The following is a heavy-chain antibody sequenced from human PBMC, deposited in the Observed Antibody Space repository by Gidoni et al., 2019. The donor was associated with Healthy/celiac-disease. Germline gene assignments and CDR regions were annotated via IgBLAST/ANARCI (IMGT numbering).Heavy chain of an antibody. J-gene: IGHJ6*02. CDR1: GFTFSSYS. D-gene: IGHD1-26*01. CDR2: ISSSSSTI. V-gene: IGHV3-48*01. CDR3: ARDPELSLLSGYYYYGMDV. Sequence: EVQLVESGGGLVQPGGSLRLSCAASGFTFSSYSMNWVRQAPGKGLEWVSYISSSSSTIYYADSVKGRFTISRDNAKNSLYLQMNSLRAEDTAVYYCARDPELSLLSGYYYYGMDVWGQGTTVTVSS.